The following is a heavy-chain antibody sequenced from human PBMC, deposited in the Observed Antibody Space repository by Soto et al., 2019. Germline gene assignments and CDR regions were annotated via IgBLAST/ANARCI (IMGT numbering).Heavy chain of an antibody. CDR1: GGSISSYY. V-gene: IGHV4-59*08. Sequence: SETLSLTCTVSGGSISSYYWSWIRQPPGKGLEWIGYIYYSGSTNYNPSLKSRVTISVDTSKNQFSLKLSSVTAADTAVYYCARQPPMQNYYYYMDVWGKGTTVTVSS. D-gene: IGHD2-2*01. CDR3: ARQPPMQNYYYYMDV. J-gene: IGHJ6*03. CDR2: IYYSGST.